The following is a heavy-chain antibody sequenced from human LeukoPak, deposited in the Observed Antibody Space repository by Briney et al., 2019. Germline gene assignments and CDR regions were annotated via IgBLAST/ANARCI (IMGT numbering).Heavy chain of an antibody. CDR2: SYHSGST. CDR1: GYAINSVYY. V-gene: IGHV4-38-2*01. D-gene: IGHD2-8*02. Sequence: SQTLSLTCAVSGYAINSVYYSGWIRHPPRKGLEWIGWSYHSGSTYYNPSLKSRVTISVDTSKNQFSLKLSSVTAADTAADYCARGAQGILGARAFDYWGQGTLVTVSS. CDR3: ARGAQGILGARAFDY. J-gene: IGHJ4*02.